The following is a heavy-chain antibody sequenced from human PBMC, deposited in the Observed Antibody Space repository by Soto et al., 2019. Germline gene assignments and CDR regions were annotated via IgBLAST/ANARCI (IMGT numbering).Heavy chain of an antibody. CDR2: INPGGGRT. CDR3: ARGPSCGGDCYLFDY. Sequence: QVQLVQSGAEVTKPGASVKLSCKASGYTFTRYYIHWVRQAPGQGLEWVAMINPGGGRTKNAQMFQGRVTLTRDTSTGTVDMELSSLTSADTAVYYCARGPSCGGDCYLFDYGGQGSLVTVSS. V-gene: IGHV1-46*01. CDR1: GYTFTRYY. J-gene: IGHJ4*02. D-gene: IGHD2-21*02.